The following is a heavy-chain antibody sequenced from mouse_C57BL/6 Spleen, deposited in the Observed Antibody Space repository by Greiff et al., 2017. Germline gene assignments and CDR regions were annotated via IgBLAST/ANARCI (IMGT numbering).Heavy chain of an antibody. CDR2: IYPRDGSN. V-gene: IGHV1-85*01. J-gene: IGHJ1*03. CDR1: GYTFTSYD. Sequence: QVQLKESGPELVKPGASVKLSCKASGYTFTSYDINGVKQRHGQGLERIGWIYPRDGSNKYNEKFKGKATLTVDTSSSTAYMELHSLTSEDSAVYFCARPYYYGSSYWYFDVWGTGTTVTVSS. D-gene: IGHD1-1*01. CDR3: ARPYYYGSSYWYFDV.